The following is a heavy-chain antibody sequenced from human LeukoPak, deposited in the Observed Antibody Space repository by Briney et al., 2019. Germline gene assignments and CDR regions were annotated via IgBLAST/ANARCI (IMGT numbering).Heavy chain of an antibody. D-gene: IGHD7-27*01. V-gene: IGHV4-39*01. CDR3: ATTGDRGSSGPDY. CDR2: IYYSGST. CDR1: GGSISSSSYY. Sequence: TASETLSLTCTVSGGSISSSSYYWGWIRQPPGKGLEWIGSIYYSGSTYYNPSLKSRVTISVDTSKNQFSLKLSSVTAADTAVYYCATTGDRGSSGPDYWGQGTLVTVSS. J-gene: IGHJ4*02.